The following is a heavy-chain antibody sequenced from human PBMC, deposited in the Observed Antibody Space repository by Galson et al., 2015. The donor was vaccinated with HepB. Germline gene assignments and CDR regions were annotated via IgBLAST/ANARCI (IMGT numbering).Heavy chain of an antibody. V-gene: IGHV3-74*01. CDR3: VGGSQF. CDR1: GFTFSSYW. Sequence: SLRLSCAVSGFTFSSYWMHWVRQAPGKGLVWVSRIKTDGSFTSYADSVKGRFTSSRDNAKNTLYLQMNSLRDEDTAVYYCVGGSQFWGQGTLVTVSS. CDR2: IKTDGSFT. J-gene: IGHJ4*02. D-gene: IGHD5-24*01.